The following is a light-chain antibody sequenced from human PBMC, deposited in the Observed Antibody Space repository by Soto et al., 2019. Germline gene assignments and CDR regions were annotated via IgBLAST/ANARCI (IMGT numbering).Light chain of an antibody. Sequence: DIQLTQSPSFLSASVGDRVTITCRASQGISSYLAWYQQKPGKAPNLLIYAASTLQSGVPSRFSGSGSGTEFTLTISSLQPEDFATYYCQQLSSNPIIFGGGTKVEIK. CDR3: QQLSSNPII. J-gene: IGKJ4*01. V-gene: IGKV1-9*01. CDR2: AAS. CDR1: QGISSY.